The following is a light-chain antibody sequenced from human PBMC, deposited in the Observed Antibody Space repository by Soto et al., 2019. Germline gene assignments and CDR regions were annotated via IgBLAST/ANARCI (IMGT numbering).Light chain of an antibody. CDR3: HQRQSWPRT. J-gene: IGKJ1*01. V-gene: IGKV3-11*01. Sequence: EIVLTQSPATLSSSPGERSTLSCRSSQTCNSRFAWYQHKPCQAPRLLIYHTSNRATGIPARFSGSGSGTDFTLTISSLEPEDFAVYYCHQRQSWPRTFGQGTKVDIK. CDR2: HTS. CDR1: QTCNSR.